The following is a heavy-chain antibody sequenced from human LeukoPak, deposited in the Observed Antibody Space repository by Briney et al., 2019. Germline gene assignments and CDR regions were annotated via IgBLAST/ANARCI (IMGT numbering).Heavy chain of an antibody. D-gene: IGHD6-6*01. Sequence: PSETLSLTCTVSGASITRFHWTWIRQPAGKGLEWIGLIYSSGSTIYNPSLQSRVAMSVDMTKNQLSLKLSSVTAADTAMYYCARKDGDYCGQGTLVTVSS. V-gene: IGHV4-4*07. CDR3: ARKDGDY. CDR2: IYSSGST. CDR1: GASITRFH. J-gene: IGHJ4*02.